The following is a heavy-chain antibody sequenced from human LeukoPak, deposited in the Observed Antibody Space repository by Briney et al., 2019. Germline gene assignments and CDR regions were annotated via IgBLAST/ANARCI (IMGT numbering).Heavy chain of an antibody. Sequence: QPGRSLRLSCAASGFTFSSYGMHWVRQAPGKGLEWVAVISYDGNDKYYADSVKGRFTISRDNSKNTLYLQMNSLRAEDTAVYYCAKEDDGDHGGFDYWGQGTLVTVSS. V-gene: IGHV3-30*18. CDR2: ISYDGNDK. CDR3: AKEDDGDHGGFDY. J-gene: IGHJ4*02. D-gene: IGHD4-17*01. CDR1: GFTFSSYG.